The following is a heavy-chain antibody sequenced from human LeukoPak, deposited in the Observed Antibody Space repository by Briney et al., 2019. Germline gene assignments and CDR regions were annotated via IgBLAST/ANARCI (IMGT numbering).Heavy chain of an antibody. CDR3: AKDIVLMVYAFDY. V-gene: IGHV3-23*01. CDR2: ISGSGGST. J-gene: IGHJ4*02. D-gene: IGHD2-8*01. CDR1: GFTFSSYG. Sequence: PGGSLRLSCAASGFTFSSYGMSWVRQAPGKGLEWVSAISGSGGSTYYADSVKGRFTISRDNSKNTLYLQMNSLRAEDTAVYYCAKDIVLMVYAFDYWGQGTLVTVSS.